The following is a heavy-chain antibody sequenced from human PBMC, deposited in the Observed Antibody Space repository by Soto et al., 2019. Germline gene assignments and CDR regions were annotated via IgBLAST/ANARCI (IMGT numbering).Heavy chain of an antibody. CDR2: IYYSGST. Sequence: QLQLQESGPGLVKPSETLSLTCTVCGGSISSSSYYWGWIRQPPGKGLEWIGSIYYSGSTYYNPSLSSRVTLPVDTSKNKFALKLSSLTTADTAVYYGATRWFGEGNYWGQGTLVTVSS. D-gene: IGHD3-10*01. J-gene: IGHJ4*02. V-gene: IGHV4-39*01. CDR3: ATRWFGEGNY. CDR1: GGSISSSSYY.